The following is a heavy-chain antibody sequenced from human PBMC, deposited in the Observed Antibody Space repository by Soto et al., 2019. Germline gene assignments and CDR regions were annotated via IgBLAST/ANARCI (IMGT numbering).Heavy chain of an antibody. CDR2: LSYDGSSE. J-gene: IGHJ4*02. V-gene: IGHV3-30*03. D-gene: IGHD1-1*01. CDR3: ARDRLLDTTARKLEY. Sequence: VQLVESGGGVVQPGRSLRLSCAASGFTFSTYGMHWVRQAPGKGLEWVALLSYDGSSEYYADSVKGRFTISRDNSKNTLYLQMNSLRAEDTAVYFCARDRLLDTTARKLEYWGQGTLVTVS. CDR1: GFTFSTYG.